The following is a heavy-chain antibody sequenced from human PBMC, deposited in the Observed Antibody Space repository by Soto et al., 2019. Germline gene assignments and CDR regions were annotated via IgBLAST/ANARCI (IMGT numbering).Heavy chain of an antibody. J-gene: IGHJ1*01. CDR3: ARGHGLEYFGELLSKYFQH. V-gene: IGHV4-34*01. D-gene: IGHD3-10*01. CDR2: INHSGYT. Sequence: PSETLSLTCAAYGGSLRGYYWSWIRQPPEKGQERIGEINHSGYTNYNPSLKSRVTVSLDTSKKQLSLKLSSVTAADTAVYYCARGHGLEYFGELLSKYFQHWGQGTQVTVSS. CDR1: GGSLRGYY.